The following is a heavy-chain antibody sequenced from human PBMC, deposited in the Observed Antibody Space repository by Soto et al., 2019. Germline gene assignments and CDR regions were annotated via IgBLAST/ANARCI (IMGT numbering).Heavy chain of an antibody. CDR1: GGSFSGYY. Sequence: PSETLSLTCAVYGGSFSGYYWSWIRQPPGKGLEWIGEINQSGSTNYNPSLKSRVTISVDTSKTQFSLKLSSVTAADTAVYYCARGLWYYGSGSYLYYYGMDVWGQGTTVTVSS. D-gene: IGHD3-10*01. CDR2: INQSGST. CDR3: ARGLWYYGSGSYLYYYGMDV. J-gene: IGHJ6*02. V-gene: IGHV4-34*01.